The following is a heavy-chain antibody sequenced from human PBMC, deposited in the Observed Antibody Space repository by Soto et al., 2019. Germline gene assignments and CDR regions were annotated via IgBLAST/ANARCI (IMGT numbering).Heavy chain of an antibody. J-gene: IGHJ6*02. CDR3: VRGTRECNTVSCYTPQGSFYYGMDV. Sequence: QVQVAQSGAEVKKPGASVKVSCKTSGVSFSKNSISWVRQAPGQGLEWLGGIIPMFGRPHYAQTFRASVTIHAEASTGTAYMDLSDLRSDDTAMYYCVRGTRECNTVSCYTPQGSFYYGMDVWGQGTTVTVSS. D-gene: IGHD2-2*02. CDR1: GVSFSKNS. CDR2: IIPMFGRP. V-gene: IGHV1-69*01.